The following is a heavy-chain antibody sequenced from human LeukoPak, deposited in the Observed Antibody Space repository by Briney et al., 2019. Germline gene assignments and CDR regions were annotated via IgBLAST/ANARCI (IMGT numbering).Heavy chain of an antibody. D-gene: IGHD3-16*01. V-gene: IGHV3-21*01. CDR1: GFTFSSYS. J-gene: IGHJ5*02. Sequence: GGSLRLSCAASGFTFSSYSMNWVRQAPGEGLGWGSSISSSSSYIYYADSVKGRFTISRDNAKNSLYLQMNSLRAEDTAVYYCARDLRESTETLNWFDPWGQGTLVTVSS. CDR2: ISSSSSYI. CDR3: ARDLRESTETLNWFDP.